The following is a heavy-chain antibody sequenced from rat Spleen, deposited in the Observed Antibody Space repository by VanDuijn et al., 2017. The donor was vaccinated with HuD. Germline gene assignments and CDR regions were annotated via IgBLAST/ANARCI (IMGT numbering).Heavy chain of an antibody. CDR3: TRRRTYYASTYYFDY. D-gene: IGHD1-9*01. V-gene: IGHV5-31*01. J-gene: IGHJ2*01. Sequence: EVQLVESGGGLVQPGRSLTLSCAASGFTFKNYWMTWIRQAPGKGLEWVASITNSAGSTYYPDSVKGRFTISRDTAENTLYLQMGSLRSEDTATYYCTRRRTYYASTYYFDYWGQGVMVSVSS. CDR1: GFTFKNYW. CDR2: ITNSAGST.